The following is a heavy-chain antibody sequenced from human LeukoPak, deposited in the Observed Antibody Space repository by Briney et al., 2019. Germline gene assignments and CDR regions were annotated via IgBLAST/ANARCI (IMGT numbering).Heavy chain of an antibody. CDR1: GFTFSSYS. CDR2: ISSSSSYI. D-gene: IGHD3-9*01. Sequence: PGGSLRLSCAASGFTFSSYSMNWVRQAPGKGLEWVSSISSSSSYIYYADSVKGRFTISRDNAKNSLYLQMNSLRAEDTAVYYCARDGTTYYDILTGDFDYWGQGTLVTVSS. V-gene: IGHV3-21*01. CDR3: ARDGTTYYDILTGDFDY. J-gene: IGHJ4*02.